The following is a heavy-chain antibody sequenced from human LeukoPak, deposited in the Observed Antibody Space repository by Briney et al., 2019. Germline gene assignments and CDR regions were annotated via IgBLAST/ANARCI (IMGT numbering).Heavy chain of an antibody. CDR3: ARVGARPNAFDI. CDR1: GGSISSYY. Sequence: SETLSLTCTVSGGSISSYYWSWTRQPPGKGLEWIGYIYYSGSTNYNPSLKSRVTISVDTSKNQFSLKLSSVTAADTAVYYCARVGARPNAFDIWGQGTMVTVSS. CDR2: IYYSGST. J-gene: IGHJ3*02. D-gene: IGHD1-26*01. V-gene: IGHV4-59*01.